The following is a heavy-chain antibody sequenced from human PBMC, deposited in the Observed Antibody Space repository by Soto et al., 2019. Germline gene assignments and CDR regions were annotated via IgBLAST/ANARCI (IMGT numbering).Heavy chain of an antibody. D-gene: IGHD6-19*01. V-gene: IGHV1-46*01. Sequence: QVQVLQSGAEVKKPGASVRVSCKASGYTFSNYYMHWVRQAPGQGLEWLGLIDPSDGTTDYARKFKGXVXSXRHXSTTTVYMELSSLRSEETAIYYSARDRGIAVSTTGEDAFDIWGPGTLVTISS. CDR1: GYTFSNYY. CDR3: ARDRGIAVSTTGEDAFDI. CDR2: IDPSDGTT. J-gene: IGHJ3*02.